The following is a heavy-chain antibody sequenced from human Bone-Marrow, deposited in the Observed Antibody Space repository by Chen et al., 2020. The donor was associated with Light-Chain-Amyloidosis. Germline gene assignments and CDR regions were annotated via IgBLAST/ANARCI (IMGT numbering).Heavy chain of an antibody. D-gene: IGHD1-26*01. Sequence: EVQLVESGGGLVQPGASLRLSCEASGFTFSNYYMAWVRQAPGKGLGWVANIDQDGRERYFVDSLKGRFTISRDNAKNSLYLQMNSLRVEDTAVYYCARRGGGGSYFDYWGQGALVTVSS. CDR3: ARRGGGGSYFDY. CDR1: GFTFSNYY. V-gene: IGHV3-7*05. CDR2: IDQDGRER. J-gene: IGHJ4*02.